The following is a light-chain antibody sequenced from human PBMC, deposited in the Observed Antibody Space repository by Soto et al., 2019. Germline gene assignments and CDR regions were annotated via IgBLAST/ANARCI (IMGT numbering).Light chain of an antibody. CDR3: KQRSDWPLT. Sequence: EIVMTQSPATLSVSPGERATLSCRASQSVSSNLAWYQQKPGQAPRLLIYGAYTRATGIQARFSGSGSGTEFTLTISSLQSEDFAVYYCKQRSDWPLTFGGGTKVDIK. V-gene: IGKV3-15*01. J-gene: IGKJ4*01. CDR1: QSVSSN. CDR2: GAY.